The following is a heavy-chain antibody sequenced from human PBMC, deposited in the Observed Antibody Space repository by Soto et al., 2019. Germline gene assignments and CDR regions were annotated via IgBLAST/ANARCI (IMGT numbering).Heavy chain of an antibody. J-gene: IGHJ4*02. CDR2: MNPNSGNT. CDR1: GYTFTSYE. D-gene: IGHD6-19*01. V-gene: IGHV1-8*01. CDR3: ARGQSGYSSGWSPNDY. Sequence: QVQLVQSGAEVKKPGASVKDSCKASGYTFTSYEINWVRQATGQGLEWMGWMNPNSGNTGYAQKFQGRVTMTRNTSISTVYMEMSRLRSEDTAVYYCARGQSGYSSGWSPNDYWGQETLVTVSS.